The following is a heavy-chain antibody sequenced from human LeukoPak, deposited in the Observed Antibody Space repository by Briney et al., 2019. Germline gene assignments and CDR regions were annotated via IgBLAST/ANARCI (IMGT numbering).Heavy chain of an antibody. J-gene: IGHJ4*02. CDR1: GYIFTEYG. Sequence: RASVKVSCKASGYIFTEYGISWVRQAPGQGLEWLGWISAYNGHTKYVLKFQGRVAMTTDTSTGTAYMELRTLGSDDTAVYYCARAERTAISHDYWGQGTLVTVSS. V-gene: IGHV1-18*01. CDR3: ARAERTAISHDY. CDR2: ISAYNGHT. D-gene: IGHD5-18*01.